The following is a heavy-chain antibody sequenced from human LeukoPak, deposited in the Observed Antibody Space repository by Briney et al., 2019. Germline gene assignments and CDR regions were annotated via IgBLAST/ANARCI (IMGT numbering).Heavy chain of an antibody. Sequence: GGSLRLSCAASGFTFSSYSMNWVRQAPGKGLEWVSSISSSSSYIYYADSVKGRFTISRDNAKNSQYLQMNSLRAEDTAVYYCARAVSYSTSGGYWGQGTLVTVSS. CDR2: ISSSSSYI. D-gene: IGHD6-6*01. CDR1: GFTFSSYS. V-gene: IGHV3-21*01. J-gene: IGHJ4*02. CDR3: ARAVSYSTSGGY.